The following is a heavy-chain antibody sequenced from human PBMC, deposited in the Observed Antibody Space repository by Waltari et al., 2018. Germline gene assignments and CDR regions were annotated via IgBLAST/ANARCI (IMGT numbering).Heavy chain of an antibody. CDR2: IKNRANSYTT. CDR3: TRAPSYYGSGPDY. Sequence: EVQLVESGGGLVQPGGSLRLSCAASGFTFSEPYMDWVRQAPGKGLDWVGRIKNRANSYTTEYAASGRGRFTISREDSKNSLYLQMNSLKTDDTAVYYCTRAPSYYGSGPDYWGQGTLVTVSS. V-gene: IGHV3-72*01. D-gene: IGHD3-10*01. J-gene: IGHJ4*02. CDR1: GFTFSEPY.